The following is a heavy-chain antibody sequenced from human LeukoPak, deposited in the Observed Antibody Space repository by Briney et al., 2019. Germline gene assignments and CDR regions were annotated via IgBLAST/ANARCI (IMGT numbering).Heavy chain of an antibody. D-gene: IGHD3-22*01. CDR3: ARGLKLYYYDSSGYWFDP. CDR2: INHSGST. V-gene: IGHV4-34*01. J-gene: IGHJ5*02. CDR1: GGSFSGYY. Sequence: SETLSLTCAVYGGSFSGYYWSWIRQPPGKGLEWIGEINHSGSTNYNPSLKSRVTISVDTSKNQFSLKLSSVTAADTAVYYCARGLKLYYYDSSGYWFDPWGQGALVTVSS.